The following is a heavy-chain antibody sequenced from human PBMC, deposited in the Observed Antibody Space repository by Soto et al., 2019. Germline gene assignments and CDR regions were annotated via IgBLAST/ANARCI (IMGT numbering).Heavy chain of an antibody. CDR3: AREDGGGPLYS. V-gene: IGHV3-23*01. Sequence: EMLQLETGGGLVQPGGSLRLSCAASGFMFNSYAMNWVRQAPGKGLEWVADINKSGGDIDYADSVKGRFIISRDNSKNTLFLQRNSLRVEDTAIYYCAREDGGGPLYSWGQGFLVTVSS. J-gene: IGHJ4*02. CDR2: INKSGGDI. D-gene: IGHD2-8*01. CDR1: GFMFNSYA.